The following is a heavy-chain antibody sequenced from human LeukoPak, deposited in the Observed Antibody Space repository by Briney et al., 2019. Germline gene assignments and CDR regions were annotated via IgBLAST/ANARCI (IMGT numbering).Heavy chain of an antibody. Sequence: GGSLRLSCAASGFTFSIYAMSWVRQAPGKGLEWVSAISGSGGSTYYADSVKGRFTISRDNSKNTLYLQMNSLRAEDTAVYYCAKDFRSGYSYAQHLDYWGQGTLVTVSS. D-gene: IGHD5-18*01. J-gene: IGHJ4*02. CDR2: ISGSGGST. V-gene: IGHV3-23*01. CDR3: AKDFRSGYSYAQHLDY. CDR1: GFTFSIYA.